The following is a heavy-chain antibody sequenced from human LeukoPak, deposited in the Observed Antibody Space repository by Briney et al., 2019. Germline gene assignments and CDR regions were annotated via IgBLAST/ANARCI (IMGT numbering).Heavy chain of an antibody. J-gene: IGHJ4*02. D-gene: IGHD3-3*01. CDR1: GFTFSSYL. V-gene: IGHV3-7*04. CDR2: IKQDGSEK. CDR3: ARGYDFWSGYYSY. Sequence: GGSLRLSCAASGFTFSSYLMSWVRQAPGKGLEWVANIKQDGSEKYYVDSVKGRFTISRDNAKNSLYLQMSSLRAEDTAVYYCARGYDFWSGYYSYWGQGTLVTVSS.